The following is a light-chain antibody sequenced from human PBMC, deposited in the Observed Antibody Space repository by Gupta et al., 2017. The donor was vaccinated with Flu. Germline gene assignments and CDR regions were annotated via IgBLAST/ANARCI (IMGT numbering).Light chain of an antibody. J-gene: IGKJ1*01. CDR3: QQKNNWPWT. CDR1: QSVSNN. CDR2: GAS. Sequence: EVVMTQSPATLSVSPGERATLSCRASQSVSNNLAWYQQKPGQAPRLLVYGASTRATGIPVRFSGSGSGTEFTLTITSLQSEDFAVYYCQQKNNWPWTFGQGTKVEIK. V-gene: IGKV3-15*01.